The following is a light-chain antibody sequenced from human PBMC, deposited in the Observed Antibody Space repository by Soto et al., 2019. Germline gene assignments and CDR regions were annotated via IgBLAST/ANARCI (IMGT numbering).Light chain of an antibody. CDR2: GAS. CDR3: QQYNNWPWT. V-gene: IGKV3-15*01. J-gene: IGKJ1*01. Sequence: VMTQAPATLSVSPGERATLSCRASQTINNNVAWYQLKDVQVPRLVIYGASTRATDIPARFSGSGSGTDFTLTISSLQSEDFAVYYCQQYNNWPWTFGQGTKVDIK. CDR1: QTINNN.